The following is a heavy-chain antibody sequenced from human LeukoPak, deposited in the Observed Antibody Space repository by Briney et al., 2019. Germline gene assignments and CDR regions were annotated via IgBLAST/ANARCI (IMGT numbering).Heavy chain of an antibody. CDR3: ASRYYDGGGYDY. Sequence: GGSLRLSCAASGFTFSSYSMSWVRQAPGKGLEWVSSISSSSSYIYYADSVKGRFTISRDNAKNSLYLQMNSLRAEDTAVYYCASRYYDGGGYDYWGQGTLVTVSS. CDR1: GFTFSSYS. V-gene: IGHV3-21*01. D-gene: IGHD3-22*01. CDR2: ISSSSSYI. J-gene: IGHJ4*02.